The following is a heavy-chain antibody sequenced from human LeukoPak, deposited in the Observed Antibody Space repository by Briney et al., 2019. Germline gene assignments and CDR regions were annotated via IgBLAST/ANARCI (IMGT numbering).Heavy chain of an antibody. D-gene: IGHD6-19*01. J-gene: IGHJ4*02. CDR2: ISSSSSTI. V-gene: IGHV3-48*04. CDR1: GFIVSSNY. CDR3: ARDLSSGGGVDY. Sequence: AGGSLRLSWAAAGFIVSSNYMSWVRQAPGKGLELGSYISSSSSTIYYADFVEGRFTISRDNATNSLYLQMNSLRAEDTAVYYCARDLSSGGGVDYWGQGTLVTVSS.